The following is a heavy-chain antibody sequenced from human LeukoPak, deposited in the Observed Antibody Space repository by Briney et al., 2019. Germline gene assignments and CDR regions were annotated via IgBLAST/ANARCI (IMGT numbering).Heavy chain of an antibody. CDR3: AKDRVSPGFNWFDP. J-gene: IGHJ5*02. D-gene: IGHD3-16*01. Sequence: PGGSLRLSCAASGFTFSSYAMSWVRQAPGKGLEWVSAIGGRGESTFYADSVKGRFTISSDNSKSTVYLQMNSLRTEDTAVYYCAKDRVSPGFNWFDPWGQGTLVTVSS. CDR1: GFTFSSYA. CDR2: IGGRGEST. V-gene: IGHV3-23*01.